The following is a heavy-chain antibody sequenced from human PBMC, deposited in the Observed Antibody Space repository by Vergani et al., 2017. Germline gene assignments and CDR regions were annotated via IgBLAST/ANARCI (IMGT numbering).Heavy chain of an antibody. V-gene: IGHV3-33*01. J-gene: IGHJ4*02. D-gene: IGHD6-13*01. CDR1: GFIFSSYG. Sequence: QVHLVESGGGVVQPGRSLRLSCAASGFIFSSYGMHWVRQAPGKGLEWVAVIRYDGSNKYYADSVKGRFTISRDNSQNTVNLQMNSLRVDDTAVYYCARAPPRIAAAGYFDYWGQGTLVTVSS. CDR2: IRYDGSNK. CDR3: ARAPPRIAAAGYFDY.